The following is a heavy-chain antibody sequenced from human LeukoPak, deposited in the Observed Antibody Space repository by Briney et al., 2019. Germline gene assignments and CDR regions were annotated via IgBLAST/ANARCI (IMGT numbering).Heavy chain of an antibody. CDR2: ISASGSGT. CDR1: GFTYSSYS. D-gene: IGHD4-23*01. J-gene: IGHJ6*02. Sequence: PGGSLRLSCAASGFTYSSYSMSWVRQAPGKGLEWVSNISASGSGTYYVDSVKGRFTISRDNSKNTLYLQMNSLRAEDTAVYYCAKYVSGGEYGGMWYYYGMDVWGQGTTVTVSS. CDR3: AKYVSGGEYGGMWYYYGMDV. V-gene: IGHV3-23*01.